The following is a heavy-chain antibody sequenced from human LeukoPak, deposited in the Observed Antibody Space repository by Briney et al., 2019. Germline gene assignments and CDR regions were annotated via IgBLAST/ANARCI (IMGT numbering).Heavy chain of an antibody. Sequence: GGSLRLSCTASGFIFSTSSMNWVRQAPGKGLQWVSSISSSTTYIYYADSVRGRFTISRDNAKNSLYLQMSSLRVEDTAVYYCARDRAFYDYIWGSRHLDSWGQGTLVTVSS. CDR3: ARDRAFYDYIWGSRHLDS. CDR1: GFIFSTSS. J-gene: IGHJ4*02. D-gene: IGHD3-16*01. CDR2: ISSSTTYI. V-gene: IGHV3-21*06.